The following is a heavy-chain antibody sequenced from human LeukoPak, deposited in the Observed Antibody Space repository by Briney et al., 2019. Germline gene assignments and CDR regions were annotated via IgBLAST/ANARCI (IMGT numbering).Heavy chain of an antibody. CDR3: ARDLSSGGSSNLRSFDY. CDR1: GGTFSSYA. J-gene: IGHJ4*02. D-gene: IGHD2-15*01. V-gene: IGHV1-69*04. Sequence: SVKVSCKASGGTFSSYAISWVRQAPGQGLEWMGRIIPILGIANYAQKFQGRVTITADKSTSTAYMELSSLRSEDTAVYYCARDLSSGGSSNLRSFDYWGQGTLVTVSS. CDR2: IIPILGIA.